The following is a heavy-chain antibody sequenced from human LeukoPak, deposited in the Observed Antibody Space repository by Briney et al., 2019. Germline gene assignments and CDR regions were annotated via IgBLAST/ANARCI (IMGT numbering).Heavy chain of an antibody. CDR3: ASTERTIQSHDY. CDR1: GGSFSGYY. J-gene: IGHJ4*02. CDR2: INHSGST. V-gene: IGHV4-34*01. D-gene: IGHD1-1*01. Sequence: PSETLSLTCAVYGGSFSGYYWSWIRQPPGKGLEWIGEINHSGSTNYNPSLKSRVTISVVTSKNQFSLKLSSVTAADTAVYYCASTERTIQSHDYWGQGTLVTVSS.